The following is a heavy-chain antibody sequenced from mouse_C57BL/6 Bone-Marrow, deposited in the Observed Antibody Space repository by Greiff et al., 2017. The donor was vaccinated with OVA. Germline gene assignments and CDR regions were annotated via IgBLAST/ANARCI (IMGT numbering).Heavy chain of an antibody. V-gene: IGHV1-81*01. D-gene: IGHD2-3*01. Sequence: VQLQQSGAELARPGASVKLSCTASGYTFTSYGISWVKQRTGQGLEWIGEIYPRSGNTNYTEKFKGKATLTADKSSSTAYMELRSLTSEDAAVYFCARGRLLRAYWGQGTLVTVSA. CDR3: ARGRLLRAY. J-gene: IGHJ3*01. CDR2: IYPRSGNT. CDR1: GYTFTSYG.